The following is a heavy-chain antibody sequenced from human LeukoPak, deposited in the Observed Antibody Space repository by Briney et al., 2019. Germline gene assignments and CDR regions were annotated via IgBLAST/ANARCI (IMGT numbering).Heavy chain of an antibody. J-gene: IGHJ4*02. V-gene: IGHV3-23*01. D-gene: IGHD3-22*01. Sequence: GSLRLSCATSGFTLKSYSMSWVRQAPGKGLELVPIISPSGDRTSNADSVEGRFTISRDNTRNTLYLQMNSLRDEDTGVYYCAIMHGYYDGSGFWVQWGQGTLVTVSS. CDR2: ISPSGDRT. CDR3: AIMHGYYDGSGFWVQ. CDR1: GFTLKSYS.